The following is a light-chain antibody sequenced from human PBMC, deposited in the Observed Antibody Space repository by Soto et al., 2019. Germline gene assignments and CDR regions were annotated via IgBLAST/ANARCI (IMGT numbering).Light chain of an antibody. Sequence: SVLTQHASVSGSPGQSITISCTGTSSDVGSYNLVSWYQQHPGKAPKLMIYEVSKRPSGVSNRFSGSKSGNTASPAISGLQAEDEADYYCCSYAGSSFYGFGTGTKVTVL. J-gene: IGLJ1*01. CDR1: SSDVGSYNL. CDR2: EVS. CDR3: CSYAGSSFYG. V-gene: IGLV2-23*02.